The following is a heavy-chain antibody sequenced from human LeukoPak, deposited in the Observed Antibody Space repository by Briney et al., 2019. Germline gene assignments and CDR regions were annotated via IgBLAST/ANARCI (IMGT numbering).Heavy chain of an antibody. J-gene: IGHJ6*02. Sequence: PSETLSLTCTVSGGSISRGSYYWGWIRQPPGKGLEWVGSTYYSGSTYYNPSLKSRVTISVDTSKNQFSLKLSSVTAADTAVYYCARNRWMDVWGQGTTVTVSS. CDR1: GGSISRGSYY. V-gene: IGHV4-39*07. CDR3: ARNRWMDV. D-gene: IGHD3-16*02. CDR2: TYYSGST.